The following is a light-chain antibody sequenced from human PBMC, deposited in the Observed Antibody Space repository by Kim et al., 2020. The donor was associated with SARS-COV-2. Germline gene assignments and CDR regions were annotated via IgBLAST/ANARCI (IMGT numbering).Light chain of an antibody. Sequence: SSELTQDPAVSVALGQTVRITCQGDSLRSYYASWYQQKPGQAPVLVIHGKNNRPSGIPDRFSGSSSGNTASLTITGAQAEDEADYYCNSRDSSGEVFGGGTQLTVL. V-gene: IGLV3-19*01. CDR3: NSRDSSGEV. J-gene: IGLJ2*01. CDR1: SLRSYY. CDR2: GKN.